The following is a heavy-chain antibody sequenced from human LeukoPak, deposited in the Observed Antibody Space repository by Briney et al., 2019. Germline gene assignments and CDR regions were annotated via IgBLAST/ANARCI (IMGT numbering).Heavy chain of an antibody. CDR1: GFTISSYG. Sequence: GGSLRLSCAASGFTISSYGMYWVRQAPGKGLEGVAFIHSDGINKYYPDSVKGRFTISRDNSKNTLYLQMNSLRAEDTAVYYCAYSSLSTWGQGTLVTVSS. CDR2: IHSDGINK. J-gene: IGHJ4*02. CDR3: AYSSLST. V-gene: IGHV3-30*02. D-gene: IGHD6-19*01.